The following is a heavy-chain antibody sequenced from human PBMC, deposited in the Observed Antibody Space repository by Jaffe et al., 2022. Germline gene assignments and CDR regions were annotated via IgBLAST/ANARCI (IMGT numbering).Heavy chain of an antibody. CDR1: GFTFSSYA. J-gene: IGHJ3*02. V-gene: IGHV3-23*01. D-gene: IGHD3-9*01. Sequence: EVQLLESGGGLVQPGGSLRLSCAASGFTFSSYAMSWVRQAPGKGLEWVSAISGSGGSTYYADSVKGRFTISRDNSKNTLYLQMNSLRAEDTAVYYCANQNYDILTGYSFPDDAFDIWGQGTMVTVSS. CDR2: ISGSGGST. CDR3: ANQNYDILTGYSFPDDAFDI.